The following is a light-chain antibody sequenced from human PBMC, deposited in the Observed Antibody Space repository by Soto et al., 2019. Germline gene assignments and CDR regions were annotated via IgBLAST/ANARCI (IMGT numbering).Light chain of an antibody. J-gene: IGKJ2*01. V-gene: IGKV3-15*01. CDR1: QSVSSN. Sequence: EIVMTQSPATLSVSPGERATLSCRASQSVSSNLAWYQQKPGQAPRLLIYGASTRATGIPVRFSGSGSGTECTLTISSLQSEDFVVYYCQQYDDWPPKQYTFGPGTKLEIK. CDR3: QQYDDWPPKQYT. CDR2: GAS.